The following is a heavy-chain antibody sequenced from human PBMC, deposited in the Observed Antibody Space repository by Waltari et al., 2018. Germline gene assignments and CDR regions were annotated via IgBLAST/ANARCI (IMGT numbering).Heavy chain of an antibody. J-gene: IGHJ5*02. Sequence: EVQLVESGGGLVQPGGSLKLSCAASGFTFSGSAMHWVRRASGKGLDWVGRMRSKANSYATAFAASVKGRFTISRDDSKNTAYLQMNSLKTEDTAVYYCTVLGGSSSAGSWGQGTLVTVSS. V-gene: IGHV3-73*01. CDR3: TVLGGSSSAGS. CDR2: MRSKANSYAT. CDR1: GFTFSGSA. D-gene: IGHD6-6*01.